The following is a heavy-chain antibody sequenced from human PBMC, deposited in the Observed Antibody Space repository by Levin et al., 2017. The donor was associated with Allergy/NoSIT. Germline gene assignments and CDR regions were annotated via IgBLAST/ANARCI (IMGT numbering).Heavy chain of an antibody. J-gene: IGHJ3*02. CDR1: GFTFSDNY. D-gene: IGHD5-12*01. V-gene: IGHV3-11*03. CDR3: ARSGYSGYNAFDI. Sequence: GGSLRLSCVASGFTFSDNYMSWIRQAPGKGLEWVSYISSSSSYTNYADSVKGRFTISRDNAKNSLYLQMNSLRAEDTAVYYCARSGYSGYNAFDIWGQGTMVTVSS. CDR2: ISSSSSYT.